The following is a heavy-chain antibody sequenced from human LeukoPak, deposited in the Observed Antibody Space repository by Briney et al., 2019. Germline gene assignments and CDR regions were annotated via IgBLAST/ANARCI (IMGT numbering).Heavy chain of an antibody. CDR1: GGSFSGYH. D-gene: IGHD1-26*01. CDR2: INHSGST. J-gene: IGHJ5*02. CDR3: ARESGGEWETLFDP. V-gene: IGHV4-34*01. Sequence: PSETLSLTCAVYGGSFSGYHWSWIRQPPGKGLEWIGEINHSGSTNYNPSLKSRVTISVDTSKNQFSLKLSSVTAADTAVYYCARESGGEWETLFDPWGQGTLVTVSS.